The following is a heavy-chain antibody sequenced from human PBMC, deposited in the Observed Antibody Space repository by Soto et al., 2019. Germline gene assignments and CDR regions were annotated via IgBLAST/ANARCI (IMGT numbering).Heavy chain of an antibody. J-gene: IGHJ4*02. CDR3: ARNLMIVVVSTRPDFDY. D-gene: IGHD3-22*01. Sequence: EVQLVESGGGLVQPGGSLRLSCAASGFTFSSYSMNWVRQAPGKGLEWVSYISSSSSTIYYADSVKGRFTISRDNAKNSLYLQMNSLRDEDKAVYYCARNLMIVVVSTRPDFDYWGQGTLVTVSS. CDR1: GFTFSSYS. CDR2: ISSSSSTI. V-gene: IGHV3-48*02.